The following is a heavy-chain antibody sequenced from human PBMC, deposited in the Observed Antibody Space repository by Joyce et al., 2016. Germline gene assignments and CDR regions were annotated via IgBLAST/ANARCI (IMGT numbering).Heavy chain of an antibody. J-gene: IGHJ4*02. CDR1: GFSLSTSGMC. D-gene: IGHD3-10*01. Sequence: QVTLRESGPALVKPTQTLTLTCTFSGFSLSTSGMCVSWIRQPPGKALEWLARIDWDDDKYYSTSLKTRLTISKDTSKNQVVLTMTNMDPVDTATYYCARAYYYGSGSYSYCFDYWGQGTLVTVSS. CDR3: ARAYYYGSGSYSYCFDY. CDR2: IDWDDDK. V-gene: IGHV2-70*15.